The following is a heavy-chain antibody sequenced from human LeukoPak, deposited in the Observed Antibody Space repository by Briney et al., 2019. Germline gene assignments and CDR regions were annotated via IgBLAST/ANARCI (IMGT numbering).Heavy chain of an antibody. D-gene: IGHD1-26*01. CDR1: GGSISSYH. V-gene: IGHV4-59*01. CDR3: ARGGNYWPQWWFDP. Sequence: SETLSLTCTVSGGSISSYHWSWIRQPPGKGLEWIGYIYDSGSTNYNPSLKSRVTISVDTSKNQFSLELNSVTPADTAVYYCARGGNYWPQWWFDPWGRGTLVSVSS. CDR2: IYDSGST. J-gene: IGHJ5*02.